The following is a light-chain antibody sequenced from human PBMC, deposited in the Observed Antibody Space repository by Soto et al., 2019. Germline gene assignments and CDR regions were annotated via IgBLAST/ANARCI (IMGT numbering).Light chain of an antibody. J-gene: IGLJ2*01. CDR3: SSYAGNNLLV. CDR1: SSDVGGYNY. Sequence: QSALTQPPSASGSPGQSVTISCTGPSSDVGGYNYVSWYQQHPGKAPRLMIYEVNKRPSGVPYRFSGSKSGNTASLTVSGLQADDEAVYYCSSYAGNNLLVFGGGTKLTVL. V-gene: IGLV2-8*01. CDR2: EVN.